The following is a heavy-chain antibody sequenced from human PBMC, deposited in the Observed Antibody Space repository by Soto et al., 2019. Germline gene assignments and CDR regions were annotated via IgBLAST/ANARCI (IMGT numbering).Heavy chain of an antibody. CDR3: ERLAGYSGYDGPFDY. V-gene: IGHV4-30-4*01. Sequence: PSETLSLTCTVSGGSISSGDYYWSWIRQPPGKGLEWIGYIYYSGSTYYNPSLKSRVTISVDTSKNQFSLKLSSVTAADTAVYYCERLAGYSGYDGPFDYWGQGTLVTVSS. D-gene: IGHD5-12*01. J-gene: IGHJ4*02. CDR1: GGSISSGDYY. CDR2: IYYSGST.